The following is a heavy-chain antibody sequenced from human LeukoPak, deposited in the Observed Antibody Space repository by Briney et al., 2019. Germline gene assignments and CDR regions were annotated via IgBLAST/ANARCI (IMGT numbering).Heavy chain of an antibody. CDR3: ARDPAPTAMAALFDY. D-gene: IGHD5-18*01. V-gene: IGHV3-23*01. CDR2: ISGSGRNT. J-gene: IGHJ4*02. Sequence: GGSLRLSCAASRFTFSAYAMAWVRQAPGKGPEWVSSISGSGRNTYYADSVKGRFSISRDNSKNTLYLLMNSLRAEDTAVYYCARDPAPTAMAALFDYWGQGTLVTVSS. CDR1: RFTFSAYA.